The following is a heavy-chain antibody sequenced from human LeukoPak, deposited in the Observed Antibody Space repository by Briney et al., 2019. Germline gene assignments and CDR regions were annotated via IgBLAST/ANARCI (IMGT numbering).Heavy chain of an antibody. J-gene: IGHJ4*02. V-gene: IGHV1-2*04. CDR3: AKDTPMVNGGY. CDR2: INPNSGGT. Sequence: ASVKVSCKASGYTFTGYYMHWVRQAPGQGLEWMGWINPNSGGTNYAQRFQGWVTMTRDTSISTAYMELSRLRSDDTAVYYCAKDTPMVNGGYWGQGTLVTVSS. D-gene: IGHD5-18*01. CDR1: GYTFTGYY.